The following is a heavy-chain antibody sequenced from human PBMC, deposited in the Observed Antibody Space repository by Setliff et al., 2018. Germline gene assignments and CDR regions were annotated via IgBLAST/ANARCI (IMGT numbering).Heavy chain of an antibody. CDR1: GGSITSGSFY. Sequence: SETLSLTCTVSGGSITSGSFYWSWIRQPAGKKLEWIGRIHASGSPDYNPSFNSRVTISRDTSTNQFSLKLGSVTAADTAVYYCARERYFDWFFEDWGHGTLVTVSS. CDR2: IHASGSP. J-gene: IGHJ4*01. V-gene: IGHV4-61*02. D-gene: IGHD3-9*01. CDR3: ARERYFDWFFED.